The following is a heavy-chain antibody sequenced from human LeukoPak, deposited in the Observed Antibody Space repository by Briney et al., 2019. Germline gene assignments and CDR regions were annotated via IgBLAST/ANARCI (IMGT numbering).Heavy chain of an antibody. CDR1: GYTFTDYY. V-gene: IGHV1-2*02. Sequence: ASVKVSCKASGYTFTDYYMHWVRQAPGQGLEWMGWINPNSGGTNYAQKFQGRVTMTRDTSISTAYMELSRLRSDDTAVYYCARVPSYGGNSQVGWGQGTLVTVSS. J-gene: IGHJ4*02. CDR3: ARVPSYGGNSQVG. CDR2: INPNSGGT. D-gene: IGHD4-23*01.